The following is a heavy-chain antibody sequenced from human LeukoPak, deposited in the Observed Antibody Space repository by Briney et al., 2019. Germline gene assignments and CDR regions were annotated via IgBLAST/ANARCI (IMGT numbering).Heavy chain of an antibody. J-gene: IGHJ4*02. CDR3: ARGGGDSSWLVDS. CDR2: ISYSSSTT. CDR1: GFTFSRYS. V-gene: IGHV3-48*02. Sequence: PGGSLRLSCAASGFTFSRYSMNWVRQAPGKGLEWVSYISYSSSTTYYADSVKGRFTISRDNAKNSLYLQMNSLRDEDTAVYYCARGGGDSSWLVDSWGQGTLVTVSS. D-gene: IGHD6-13*01.